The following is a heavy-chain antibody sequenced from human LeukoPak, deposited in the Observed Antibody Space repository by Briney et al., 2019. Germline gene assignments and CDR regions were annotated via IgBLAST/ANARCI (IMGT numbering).Heavy chain of an antibody. CDR1: GGSISSSSYY. V-gene: IGHV4-39*07. D-gene: IGHD3-10*01. J-gene: IGHJ5*02. Sequence: SETLSLTCTVSGGSISSSSYYWGWIRQPPGKGLKWIGSIYYSGSTYYNPSLKSRVTISVDTSKNQFSLKLSSVTPADTAVYYCARGGYYGSGNDFRFDPWGQGTLVTVSS. CDR2: IYYSGST. CDR3: ARGGYYGSGNDFRFDP.